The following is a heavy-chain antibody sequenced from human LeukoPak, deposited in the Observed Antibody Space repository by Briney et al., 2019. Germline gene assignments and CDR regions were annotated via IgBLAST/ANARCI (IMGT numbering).Heavy chain of an antibody. Sequence: SQTLSLTCTVSGGSISSYYWSWIRQPPGKGLEWIGYIYYTGSTNYNPSLRSRVTISVDTSKNQFSLNLNSVTTADTAVYYCARDGGSTSDDALDIWGQGTMVTVSS. CDR2: IYYTGST. J-gene: IGHJ3*02. V-gene: IGHV4-59*01. CDR1: GGSISSYY. CDR3: ARDGGSTSDDALDI. D-gene: IGHD1-26*01.